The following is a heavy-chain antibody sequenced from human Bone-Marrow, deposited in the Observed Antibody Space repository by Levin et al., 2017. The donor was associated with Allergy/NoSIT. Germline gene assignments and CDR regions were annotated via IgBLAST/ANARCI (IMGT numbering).Heavy chain of an antibody. V-gene: IGHV4-39*01. CDR1: GGSISSTTYY. CDR2: MFYSGNT. D-gene: IGHD4-17*01. J-gene: IGHJ4*02. Sequence: SQTLSLTCTVSGGSISSTTYYWGWIRQPPGKGLEWIGSMFYSGNTYYNPSLKSRVTISIDTSKNQFSLKLTYVTAADTAVYYCARKSSVTHGHFDYWGQGTLVTVSS. CDR3: ARKSSVTHGHFDY.